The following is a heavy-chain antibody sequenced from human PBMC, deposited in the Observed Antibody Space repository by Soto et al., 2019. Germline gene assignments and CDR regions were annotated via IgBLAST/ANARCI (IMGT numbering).Heavy chain of an antibody. D-gene: IGHD3-3*01. CDR2: TVVGSGNT. J-gene: IGHJ6*02. Sequence: SVKVSCKASGFTFTSSAVQWVRQARGQRLEWIGWTVVGSGNTNYAQKFQERVTITRDMSTSTAYMELSSLRSEDTAVYYCAAPGSGYHYYYYYGMDVWGQGTTVTVSS. CDR1: GFTFTSSA. V-gene: IGHV1-58*01. CDR3: AAPGSGYHYYYYYGMDV.